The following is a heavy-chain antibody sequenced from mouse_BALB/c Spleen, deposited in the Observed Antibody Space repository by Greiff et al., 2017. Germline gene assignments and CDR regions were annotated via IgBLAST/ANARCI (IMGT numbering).Heavy chain of an antibody. J-gene: IGHJ2*01. D-gene: IGHD2-3*01. CDR1: GFTFSSYG. V-gene: IGHV5-6*01. CDR2: ISSGGSYT. CDR3: AREGGLLYYFDY. Sequence: EVQRVESGGDLVKPGGSLKLSCAASGFTFSSYGMSWVRQTPDKRLEWVATISSGGSYTYYPDSVKGRFTISRDNAKNTLYLQMSSLKSEDTAMYYCAREGGLLYYFDYWGQGTTLTVSS.